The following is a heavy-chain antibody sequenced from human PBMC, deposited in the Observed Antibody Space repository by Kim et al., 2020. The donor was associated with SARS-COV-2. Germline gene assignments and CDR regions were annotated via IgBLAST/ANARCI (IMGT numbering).Heavy chain of an antibody. D-gene: IGHD2-2*01. J-gene: IGHJ4*02. CDR2: INTNTGNP. CDR1: GYTFTSYA. CDR3: AREGIVVVPAATGGLDY. V-gene: IGHV7-4-1*02. Sequence: ASVKVSCKASGYTFTSYAMNWVRQAPGQGLEWMGWINTNTGNPTYAQGFTGRFVFSLDTSVSTAYLQISSLKAEVTAVYYCAREGIVVVPAATGGLDYWGQGTLVTVSS.